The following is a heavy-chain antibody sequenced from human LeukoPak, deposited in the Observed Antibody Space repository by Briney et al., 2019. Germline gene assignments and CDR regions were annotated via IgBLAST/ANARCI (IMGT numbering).Heavy chain of an antibody. CDR3: ARDLFYDSSGYASDY. CDR1: GGSISSGGYY. V-gene: IGHV4-30-2*01. J-gene: IGHJ4*02. D-gene: IGHD3-22*01. CDR2: IYHSGST. Sequence: SETLSLTCTVPGGSISSGGYYWSWIRQPPGKGLEWIGYIYHSGSTYYNPSLKSRVTISVDRSKNQFSLKLSSVTAADTAVYYCARDLFYDSSGYASDYWGQGTLVTVSS.